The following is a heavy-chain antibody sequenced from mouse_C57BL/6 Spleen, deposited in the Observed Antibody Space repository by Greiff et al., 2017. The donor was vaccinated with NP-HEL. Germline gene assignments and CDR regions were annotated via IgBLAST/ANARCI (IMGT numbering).Heavy chain of an antibody. V-gene: IGHV5-17*01. Sequence: EVQLQESGGGLVKPGGSLKLSCAASGFTFSDYGMHWVRQAPEKGLEWVAYISSGSSTIYYADTVKGRFTISRDNAKNTLFLQMTSLRSEDTAMYYCGRNLLRLDYWGQGTTLTVSS. CDR2: ISSGSSTI. J-gene: IGHJ2*01. D-gene: IGHD1-1*01. CDR3: GRNLLRLDY. CDR1: GFTFSDYG.